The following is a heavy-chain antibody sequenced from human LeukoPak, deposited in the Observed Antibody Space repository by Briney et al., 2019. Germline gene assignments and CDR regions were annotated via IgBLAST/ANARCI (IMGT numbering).Heavy chain of an antibody. Sequence: PGGSLRLSCAASGFTFSSYSMNWVRQAPGKGLEWVSSISSSSSYIYYADSVKGRFTISRDNAKSSLYLQMNSLRAEDTAVYYCARMKATTLRGQYYGMDVWGQGTTVTVSS. J-gene: IGHJ6*02. CDR2: ISSSSSYI. CDR3: ARMKATTLRGQYYGMDV. CDR1: GFTFSSYS. V-gene: IGHV3-21*01. D-gene: IGHD5-12*01.